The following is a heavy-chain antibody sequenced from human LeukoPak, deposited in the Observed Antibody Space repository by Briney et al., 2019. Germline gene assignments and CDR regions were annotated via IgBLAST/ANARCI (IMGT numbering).Heavy chain of an antibody. CDR3: ARELPLTTVTTGIDY. V-gene: IGHV3-33*01. CDR2: IWYDGSNK. D-gene: IGHD4-11*01. J-gene: IGHJ4*02. CDR1: GFTFSSYG. Sequence: GRSLRLSCAASGFTFSSYGMRWVRQAPGKGLEWVAVIWYDGSNKYYADSVKGRFTISRDNSKNTLYLQMNSLRAEDTAVYYCARELPLTTVTTGIDYWGQGTLVTVSS.